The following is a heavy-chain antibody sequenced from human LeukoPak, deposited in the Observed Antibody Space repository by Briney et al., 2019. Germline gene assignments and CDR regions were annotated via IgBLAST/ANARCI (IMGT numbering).Heavy chain of an antibody. Sequence: PVGSLRLSCAASGFTFSSYSMNWVRQAPGKGLEWVSSISSSSSYIYYADSVKGRFTISRDNAKNSLYLQMNSLRAEDTAVYYCAKNGHGSGSYYPRTKYYFDYWGQGTLVTVSS. D-gene: IGHD3-10*01. CDR3: AKNGHGSGSYYPRTKYYFDY. J-gene: IGHJ4*02. CDR1: GFTFSSYS. CDR2: ISSSSSYI. V-gene: IGHV3-21*04.